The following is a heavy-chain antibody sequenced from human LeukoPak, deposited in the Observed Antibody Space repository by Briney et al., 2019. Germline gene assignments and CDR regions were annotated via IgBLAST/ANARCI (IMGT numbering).Heavy chain of an antibody. Sequence: ASVKVSLKASGYTFTSYVIHWVRQAPRQGREWMGWINPYNGNTNSAQKLQGRVTMTTDTSTRTAHIELRSLRSDDTAVYYCARSGGSAGWFDPWGQGTLVTVSS. CDR1: GYTFTSYV. J-gene: IGHJ5*02. CDR2: INPYNGNT. CDR3: ARSGGSAGWFDP. V-gene: IGHV1-18*01. D-gene: IGHD2-15*01.